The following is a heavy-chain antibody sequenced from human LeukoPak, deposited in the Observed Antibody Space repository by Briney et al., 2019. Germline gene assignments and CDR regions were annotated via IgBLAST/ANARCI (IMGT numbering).Heavy chain of an antibody. CDR1: GGTFSSYA. D-gene: IGHD6-6*01. J-gene: IGHJ6*03. CDR3: ARGDSIIEYSSSSDYYYYMDV. V-gene: IGHV1-69*05. Sequence: SVKVSCKASGGTFSSYAISWVRQAPGQGLEWMGGIIPIFGTANYAQKFQGRVTITTDESTSTAYMELSSLRSEDTAVYYCARGDSIIEYSSSSDYYYYMDVWGKGTTVTVSS. CDR2: IIPIFGTA.